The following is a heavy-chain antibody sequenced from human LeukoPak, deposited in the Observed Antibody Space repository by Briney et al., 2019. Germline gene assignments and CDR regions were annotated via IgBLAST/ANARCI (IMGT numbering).Heavy chain of an antibody. D-gene: IGHD2-2*02. J-gene: IGHJ3*02. CDR3: ARDRAPRYCSSTSCYIYFDI. CDR2: MYSSGSA. V-gene: IGHV4-61*02. CDR1: GGSISSGTYY. Sequence: SQTLSLTCTVSGGSISSGTYYWSWIRQPAGKGLEWIGRMYSSGSANYNPSLKSRVTISLDTSKNQFSLQLSSVTAADTAVYYCARDRAPRYCSSTSCYIYFDIWGQGTMVTVSS.